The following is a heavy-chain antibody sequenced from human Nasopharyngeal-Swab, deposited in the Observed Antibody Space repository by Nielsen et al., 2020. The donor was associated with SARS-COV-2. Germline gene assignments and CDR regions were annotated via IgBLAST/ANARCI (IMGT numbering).Heavy chain of an antibody. D-gene: IGHD5-12*01. CDR3: ASGPRGYSAFDI. J-gene: IGHJ3*02. V-gene: IGHV4-30-2*01. CDR1: GGPISSGGYS. Sequence: SETLSLTCAVSGGPISSGGYSWSWIRQPPGKGQEWFGYIYHSGNTYYNPSLKSRITISVDRSKNQFSLKLSSVTAADTAVYYCASGPRGYSAFDIWGQGTMVTVSS. CDR2: IYHSGNT.